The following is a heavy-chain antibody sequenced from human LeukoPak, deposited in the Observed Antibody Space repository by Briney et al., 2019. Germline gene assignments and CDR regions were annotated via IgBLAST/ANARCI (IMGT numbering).Heavy chain of an antibody. CDR1: GYSISSGYY. D-gene: IGHD3-3*01. CDR2: IYHSGST. V-gene: IGHV4-38-2*02. CDR3: ARVAETRVGVVIIGGWDWFDP. Sequence: SETLSLTCTVSGYSISSGYYWGWLRQPPGEGLEWIGSIYHSGSTYYNPSLKSRVTISVDTSKNQFSLKLSSVTAADTAVYYCARVAETRVGVVIIGGWDWFDPWGQGTLVTVSS. J-gene: IGHJ5*02.